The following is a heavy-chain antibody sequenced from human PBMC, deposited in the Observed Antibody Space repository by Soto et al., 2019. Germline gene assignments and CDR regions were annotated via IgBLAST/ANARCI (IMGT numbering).Heavy chain of an antibody. D-gene: IGHD1-26*01. Sequence: QLQLQESGPGLVKPSETLSLTCTVSGGSISSSSYYWGWIRQPPGKGLEWIGSIYYSGSTYYNPSPKSRVTISVDTPKNQFSLKVISVTAAETDVYCCARRGYCVSYFTGAGGRVVWGQGTTVTVSS. CDR3: ARRGYCVSYFTGAGGRVV. J-gene: IGHJ6*02. V-gene: IGHV4-39*01. CDR2: IYYSGST. CDR1: GGSISSSSYY.